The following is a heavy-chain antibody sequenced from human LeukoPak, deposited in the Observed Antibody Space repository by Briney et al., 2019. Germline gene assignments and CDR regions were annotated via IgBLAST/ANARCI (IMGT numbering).Heavy chain of an antibody. V-gene: IGHV4-34*01. Sequence: SETLSLTCAVYGGSFSGYYWSWIRQPPGKGLEWIGEINHSGSTNYNPSLKSRVTISVDTSKNHFSLKLSSVTAADTAVYYCAILPQRVGDNLDYWGQGTLVTVSS. D-gene: IGHD2-15*01. CDR1: GGSFSGYY. CDR2: INHSGST. J-gene: IGHJ4*02. CDR3: AILPQRVGDNLDY.